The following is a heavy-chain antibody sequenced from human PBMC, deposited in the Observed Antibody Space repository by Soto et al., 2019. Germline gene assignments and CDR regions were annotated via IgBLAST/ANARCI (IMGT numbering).Heavy chain of an antibody. D-gene: IGHD6-13*01. CDR2: ISAYNGNT. Sequence: QVQLVQSGAEVKKPGASVKVSCKASGYTFTSYGISWVRQAPGQGLEWMGWISAYNGNTNYAQKLQGRVTMTTDTSTSTAYMELRRLRSDDTAVYYCAGGIAADGTFNWFVPRGQGPLVTVSS. CDR1: GYTFTSYG. CDR3: AGGIAADGTFNWFVP. V-gene: IGHV1-18*04. J-gene: IGHJ5*01.